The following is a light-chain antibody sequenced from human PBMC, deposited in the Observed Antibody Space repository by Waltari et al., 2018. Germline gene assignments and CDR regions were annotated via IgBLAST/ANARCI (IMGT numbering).Light chain of an antibody. CDR2: GAS. Sequence: EIVMTQSPAPLSVSPGERATPSCRASQSISTNLAWYQQKSGHAPSLLVYGASTRATGIPARFSGSGSGTEFSLTISSLQSEDFAVYYCQQYNNWPYTFGQGTKLEIK. CDR1: QSISTN. J-gene: IGKJ2*01. V-gene: IGKV3-15*01. CDR3: QQYNNWPYT.